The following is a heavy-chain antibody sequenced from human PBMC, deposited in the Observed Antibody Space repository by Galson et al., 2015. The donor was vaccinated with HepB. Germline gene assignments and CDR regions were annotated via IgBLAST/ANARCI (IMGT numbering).Heavy chain of an antibody. CDR2: ISGSGGST. CDR1: GFTFSSYA. Sequence: SLRLSCAASGFTFSSYAMSWVRQAPGKGLEWVSAISGSGGSTYYADSVKGRFTISRDNSKNTLYLQMNSLRAEDTAVYYCANWIQLWGDAFDIWGQGTMVTVSS. J-gene: IGHJ3*02. V-gene: IGHV3-23*01. CDR3: ANWIQLWGDAFDI. D-gene: IGHD5-18*01.